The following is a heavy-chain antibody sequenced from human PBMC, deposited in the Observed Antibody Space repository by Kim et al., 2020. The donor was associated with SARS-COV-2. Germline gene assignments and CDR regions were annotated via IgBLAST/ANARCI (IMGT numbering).Heavy chain of an antibody. V-gene: IGHV1-69*04. CDR2: A. Sequence: ANYAQKFQGRVTITADKSTSTAYMELSSLRSEDTAVYYCARVETGNWFDPWGQGTLVTVSS. J-gene: IGHJ5*02. CDR3: ARVETGNWFDP.